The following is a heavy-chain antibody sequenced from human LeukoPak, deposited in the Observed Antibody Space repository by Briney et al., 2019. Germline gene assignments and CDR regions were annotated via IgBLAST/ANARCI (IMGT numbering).Heavy chain of an antibody. CDR2: INHSGST. CDR3: ARAIRIAAQPCGY. V-gene: IGHV4-34*01. CDR1: GGSFSGYY. Sequence: SETLSLTCAVYGGSFSGYYWSWIRQPPGKGLEWIGEINHSGSTNYNPSLKSRVTISVDTSKNQFSLKLSSVTAADTAVYYCARAIRIAAQPCGYWGQGTLVTVSS. J-gene: IGHJ4*02. D-gene: IGHD6-6*01.